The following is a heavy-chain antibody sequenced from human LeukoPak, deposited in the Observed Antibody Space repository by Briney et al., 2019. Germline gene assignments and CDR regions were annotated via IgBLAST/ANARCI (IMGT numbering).Heavy chain of an antibody. J-gene: IGHJ4*02. D-gene: IGHD6-6*01. CDR1: GFTFGSYW. CDR2: IKQDGSEK. V-gene: IGHV3-7*03. Sequence: GGSLRLSCAASGFTFGSYWMSWVRQAPGKGLEWVANIKQDGSEKYYVDSVKGRFSISRDNAENSLSLQMNSLRAEDTAVYYCASAGGDSRSPLPFYYWGQGTLVTVSS. CDR3: ASAGGDSRSPLPFYY.